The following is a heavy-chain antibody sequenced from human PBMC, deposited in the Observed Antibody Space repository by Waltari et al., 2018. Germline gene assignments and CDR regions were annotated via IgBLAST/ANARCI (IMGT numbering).Heavy chain of an antibody. CDR3: ATSSFVAVLDS. CDR1: RGPPSNINL. CDR2: ILRTGSS. V-gene: IGHV4-4*02. D-gene: IGHD6-19*01. Sequence: QVQLQESGPGLVKPSGTLSLTCGVSRGPPSNINLWNWIRQAPGKGLEWLGEILRTGSSNYNPSLKSRLTMSVDKSNSQVSMKLKSLTAADTAVYYCATSSFVAVLDSWGQGTLVTVSS. J-gene: IGHJ4*02.